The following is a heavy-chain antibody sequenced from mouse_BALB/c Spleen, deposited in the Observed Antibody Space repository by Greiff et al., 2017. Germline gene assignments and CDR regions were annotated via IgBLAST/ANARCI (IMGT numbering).Heavy chain of an antibody. J-gene: IGHJ4*01. Sequence: EVQGVESGGGLVKPGGSLKLSCAASGFTFSSYAMSWVRQSPEKRLEWVAEISSGGSYTYYPDTVTGRFTISRDNAKNTLYLEMSSLRSEDTAMYYCARVWDGGYYAMDYWGQGTSVTVSS. CDR1: GFTFSSYA. D-gene: IGHD4-1*01. V-gene: IGHV5-9-4*01. CDR3: ARVWDGGYYAMDY. CDR2: ISSGGSYT.